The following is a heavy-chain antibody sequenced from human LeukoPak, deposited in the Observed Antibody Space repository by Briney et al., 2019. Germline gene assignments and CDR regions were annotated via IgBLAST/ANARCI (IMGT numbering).Heavy chain of an antibody. V-gene: IGHV3-48*01. J-gene: IGHJ3*01. CDR3: ARDGVGATAGPADVFDV. Sequence: PGGSLRLSCAASGFTLDTHSINWVRQAPGKGLEWVSYISPTGSSIYYADSVRGRFTISRDNAKNSLYLQMNSLSAEDTAVYYCARDGVGATAGPADVFDVWGQGTVVTVSS. D-gene: IGHD1-26*01. CDR1: GFTLDTHS. CDR2: ISPTGSSI.